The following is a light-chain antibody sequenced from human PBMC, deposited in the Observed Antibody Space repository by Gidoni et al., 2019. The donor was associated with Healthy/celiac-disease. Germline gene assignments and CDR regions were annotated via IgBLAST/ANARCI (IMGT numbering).Light chain of an antibody. CDR2: GAS. CDR1: QSVSSSY. Sequence: ELVLTQSPGTLSLSPGERATLSCRASQSVSSSYLAWYQQTPGQAPRLLIYGASSRATGIPDRFSGSGSGTDFTLTISRLEPEDFAVYYCQQYGSSRFTFGPGTKVDIK. V-gene: IGKV3-20*01. J-gene: IGKJ3*01. CDR3: QQYGSSRFT.